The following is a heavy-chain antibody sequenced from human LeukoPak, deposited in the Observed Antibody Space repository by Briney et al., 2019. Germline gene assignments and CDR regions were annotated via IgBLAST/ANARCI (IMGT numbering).Heavy chain of an antibody. CDR3: ARGSTYYYDSSGYYYGY. CDR2: MNPNSGNT. V-gene: IGHV1-8*01. J-gene: IGHJ4*02. CDR1: GYTFTSYD. Sequence: ASVKVSCKVSGYTFTSYDINWVRQATGQGLEWMGWMNPNSGNTGYAQKFQGRVTMTRNTSISTAYMELSSLRSEDTAVYYCARGSTYYYDSSGYYYGYWGQGTLVTVSS. D-gene: IGHD3-22*01.